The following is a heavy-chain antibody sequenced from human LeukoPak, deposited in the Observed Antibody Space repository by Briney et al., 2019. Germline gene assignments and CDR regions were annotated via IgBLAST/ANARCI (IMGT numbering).Heavy chain of an antibody. CDR1: ASTFTDYY. Sequence: ASVTLCLTSAASTFTDYYIHRVRQAPGQGIGWVGLINPNGGGTNYAQNFQGRVTMTRDTSISTAYMELSSLRSDDTAVYYCARDTCNGGRCFNWCDPWGQGTLVTVSS. J-gene: IGHJ5*02. CDR3: ARDTCNGGRCFNWCDP. CDR2: INPNGGGT. D-gene: IGHD2-15*01. V-gene: IGHV1-2*02.